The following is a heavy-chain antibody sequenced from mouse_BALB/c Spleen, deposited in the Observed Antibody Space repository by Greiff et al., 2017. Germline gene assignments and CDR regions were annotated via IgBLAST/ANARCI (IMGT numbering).Heavy chain of an antibody. J-gene: IGHJ2*01. Sequence: VQLQQSGAELVKPGASVKLSCTASGFNIKDTYMHWVKQRPEQGLEWIGRIDPANGNTKYDPKFQGKATITADTSSNTAYLQLSSLTSEDTAVYYCENYEGDYFDYWGQGTTLTVSS. D-gene: IGHD2-4*01. CDR3: ENYEGDYFDY. V-gene: IGHV14-3*02. CDR1: GFNIKDTY. CDR2: IDPANGNT.